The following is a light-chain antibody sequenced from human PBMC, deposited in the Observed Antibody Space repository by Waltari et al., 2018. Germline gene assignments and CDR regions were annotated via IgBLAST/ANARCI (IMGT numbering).Light chain of an antibody. Sequence: QSALTQPPSASGSPGQSVPMSCTGTSSDVGGSNYVSWYQQHPGTVPELIIYEVSERPSGSPHRFSGSKSGNTASLTVSGLQAEDEADYYCSSYAGSNSHVFGTGTRVTVL. J-gene: IGLJ1*01. CDR2: EVS. CDR3: SSYAGSNSHV. CDR1: SSDVGGSNY. V-gene: IGLV2-8*01.